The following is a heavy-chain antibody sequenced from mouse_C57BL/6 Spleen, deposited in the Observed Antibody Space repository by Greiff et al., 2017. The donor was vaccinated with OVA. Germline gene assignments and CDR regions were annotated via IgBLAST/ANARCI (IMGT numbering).Heavy chain of an antibody. CDR3: TQGTCDGYCFVN. V-gene: IGHV1-15*01. CDR1: GYTFTDYE. J-gene: IGHJ2*01. CDR2: IDPETGGT. Sequence: VQLQESGAELVRPGASVTLSCKASGYTFTDYEMHWVKQTPVHGLEWIGAIDPETGGTAYNQKFKGKAILTADKSSSTAYMELRSLTSEDSAVYYFTQGTCDGYCFVNWGKGTTLTVSS. D-gene: IGHD2-3*01.